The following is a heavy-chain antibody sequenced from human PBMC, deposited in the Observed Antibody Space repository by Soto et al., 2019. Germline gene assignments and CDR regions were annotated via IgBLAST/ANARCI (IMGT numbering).Heavy chain of an antibody. Sequence: PSETLSLTCTVSGGSISSYYWSWIRRPPGKGLEWIGYIYYSGSTNYNPSLKSRVTISVDTSKNQFSLKLSSVTAADTAVFYCARQVGEWAPWYFDYRGQGNLVTFSS. CDR1: GGSISSYY. CDR2: IYYSGST. J-gene: IGHJ4*02. V-gene: IGHV4-59*08. CDR3: ARQVGEWAPWYFDY. D-gene: IGHD2-2*01.